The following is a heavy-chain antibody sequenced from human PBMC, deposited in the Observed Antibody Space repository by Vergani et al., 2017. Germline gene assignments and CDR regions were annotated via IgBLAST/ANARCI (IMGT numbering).Heavy chain of an antibody. J-gene: IGHJ4*02. V-gene: IGHV4-31*03. CDR2: IYYSGST. D-gene: IGHD6-6*01. CDR3: ARAIDSTGISYYFDY. Sequence: QVQLQESGPGLVKPSQTLSLTCTVSGGSISSGGYYWSWIRKHPGKGLEWIGYIYYSGSTYYNPSLKSRVTISVDTSKNQFSLKLSSVTAADTAVYYCARAIDSTGISYYFDYWGQGTLVTVSS. CDR1: GGSISSGGYY.